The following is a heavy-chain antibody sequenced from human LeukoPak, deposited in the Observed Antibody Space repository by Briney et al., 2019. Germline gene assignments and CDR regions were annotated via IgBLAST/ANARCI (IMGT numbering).Heavy chain of an antibody. CDR1: GFAFSSYE. J-gene: IGHJ5*02. Sequence: GGSLRLSCAASGFAFSSYEMNWVRQAPGKGLEWVSYISSSGSTIHYADSVKGRFTISRDNAENSLYLQMNSLRAEDTAVYYCARVLFDSSGDWFDPWGQGTLVTVSS. CDR3: ARVLFDSSGDWFDP. D-gene: IGHD6-19*01. V-gene: IGHV3-48*03. CDR2: ISSSGSTI.